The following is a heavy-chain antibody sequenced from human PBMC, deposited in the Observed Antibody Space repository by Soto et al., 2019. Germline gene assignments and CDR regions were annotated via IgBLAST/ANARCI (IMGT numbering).Heavy chain of an antibody. D-gene: IGHD3-22*01. Sequence: SVKVSCKASGCTFSSYAISWVRQAPGQGLEWMGGIIPIFGTANYAQKFQGRVTITADASMSTAYMELSSLRSEDTAVYYCARSYYYDSSGYFYTVDYWGQGTLVTVSS. V-gene: IGHV1-69*13. CDR2: IIPIFGTA. CDR1: GCTFSSYA. CDR3: ARSYYYDSSGYFYTVDY. J-gene: IGHJ4*02.